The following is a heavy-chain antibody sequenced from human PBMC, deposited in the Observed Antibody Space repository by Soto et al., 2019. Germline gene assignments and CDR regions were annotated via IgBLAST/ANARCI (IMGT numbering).Heavy chain of an antibody. D-gene: IGHD1-26*01. V-gene: IGHV3-30-3*01. J-gene: IGHJ4*02. Sequence: QVLLVESGGGVVQPGRSLRLSCAASGFTVSAYTMHWVRQAPGKGLEWVAVISSDGSHKSYADSLKGRCTISRDNSTNPLYLQMNSLRAEDTAVYYCARWEQPLFDYWGPGTLVTVSS. CDR1: GFTVSAYT. CDR3: ARWEQPLFDY. CDR2: ISSDGSHK.